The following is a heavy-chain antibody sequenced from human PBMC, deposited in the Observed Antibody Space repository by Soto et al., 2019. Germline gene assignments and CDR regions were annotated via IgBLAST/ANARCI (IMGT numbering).Heavy chain of an antibody. CDR2: ISGGTATT. J-gene: IGHJ6*02. Sequence: GGSLRLSCAASGFSFSEYSMTWVRQAPGKGLQWVSAISGGTATTHYADSVKGRFTISRDNSRDTLYLQMNSLRVEDTAIYYCAKPLQQWLLQGSGVDVWGQGTTVTVSS. D-gene: IGHD6-19*01. CDR3: AKPLQQWLLQGSGVDV. V-gene: IGHV3-23*01. CDR1: GFSFSEYS.